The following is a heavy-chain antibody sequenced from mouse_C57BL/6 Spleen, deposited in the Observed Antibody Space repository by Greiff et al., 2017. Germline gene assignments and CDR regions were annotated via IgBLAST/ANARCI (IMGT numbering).Heavy chain of an antibody. Sequence: EVKVEESGGGLVQPGGSMKLSCVASGFTFSNYWMNWVRQSPEKGLEWVAQIRLKSGNYATHYAESVKERFTISRDDSKSSVYLQMNNLRAEVTGIYYCTPDYFDYWGQGTTLTVSS. V-gene: IGHV6-3*01. J-gene: IGHJ2*01. CDR1: GFTFSNYW. CDR3: TPDYFDY. CDR2: IRLKSGNYAT.